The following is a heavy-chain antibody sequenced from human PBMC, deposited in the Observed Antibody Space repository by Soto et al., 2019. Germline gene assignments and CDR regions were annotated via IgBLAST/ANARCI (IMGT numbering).Heavy chain of an antibody. CDR3: ARVMGATTKSAYYYGMDV. CDR1: GGSVSSGSYY. J-gene: IGHJ6*02. D-gene: IGHD1-26*01. CDR2: IYYSGST. V-gene: IGHV4-61*01. Sequence: SETLSLTCTVSGGSVSSGSYYWSWIRQPPGKGLERIGYIYYSGSTNYNPSLKSRVTISVDTSKNQFSLKLSSVTAADTAVYYCARVMGATTKSAYYYGMDVSGLCTTATDSS.